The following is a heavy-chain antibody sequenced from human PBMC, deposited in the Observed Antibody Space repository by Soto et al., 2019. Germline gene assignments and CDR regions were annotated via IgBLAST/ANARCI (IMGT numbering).Heavy chain of an antibody. Sequence: QVQLVESGGGVVQPGRSLRLSCAASGFTFSSYGMHWFRQAPGKGLEWVAVIWYDGSNKYYSDSVKGRVTISRDNSKNTLYLQMNSLRAEDTAVYYCARWGIAAGDYWGQGTLVTVSS. CDR1: GFTFSSYG. J-gene: IGHJ4*02. V-gene: IGHV3-33*01. D-gene: IGHD6-13*01. CDR2: IWYDGSNK. CDR3: ARWGIAAGDY.